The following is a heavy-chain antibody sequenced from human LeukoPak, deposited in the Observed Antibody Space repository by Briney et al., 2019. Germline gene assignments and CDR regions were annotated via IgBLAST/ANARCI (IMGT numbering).Heavy chain of an antibody. J-gene: IGHJ5*02. D-gene: IGHD3-10*01. CDR1: GGSFSGYY. CDR2: INHSGST. V-gene: IGHV4-34*01. Sequence: SETLSLTCAVYGGSFSGYYWSWIRQPPGKGLEWIGEINHSGSTNYNPSLKSRATISVDTSKNQFSLKLSSVTAADTAVYYCARAWFGEWRGGVIDPWGQGTLVTVSS. CDR3: ARAWFGEWRGGVIDP.